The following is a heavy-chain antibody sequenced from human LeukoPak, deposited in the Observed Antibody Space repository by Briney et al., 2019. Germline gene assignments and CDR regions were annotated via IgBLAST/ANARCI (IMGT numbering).Heavy chain of an antibody. V-gene: IGHV4-59*08. Sequence: SETLSLTCTVSGGSISGYYWSWIRQPPGKGLEWIGYIYYSGSTNYNPSLKSRVTISVDTSKNQFSLKLSSVTAADTAVYYCARLANNYDCWRGYYGARWFDPWGQGTLVTVSS. CDR2: IYYSGST. CDR1: GGSISGYY. CDR3: ARLANNYDCWRGYYGARWFDP. J-gene: IGHJ5*02. D-gene: IGHD3-3*01.